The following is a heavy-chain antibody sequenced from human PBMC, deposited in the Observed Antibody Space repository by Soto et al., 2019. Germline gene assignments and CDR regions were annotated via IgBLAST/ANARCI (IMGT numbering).Heavy chain of an antibody. D-gene: IGHD6-19*01. Sequence: PSETLSLTCTVSGGSISRYYWSWIRQPPGKGLEWIGYIYYSGSTNYNPSLKSRVTISVDTSKNQFSLKLSSVTAADTAVYYCARATRKYSSGWYLRWFDPWGQGTLVTVSS. V-gene: IGHV4-59*08. CDR3: ARATRKYSSGWYLRWFDP. CDR1: GGSISRYY. J-gene: IGHJ5*02. CDR2: IYYSGST.